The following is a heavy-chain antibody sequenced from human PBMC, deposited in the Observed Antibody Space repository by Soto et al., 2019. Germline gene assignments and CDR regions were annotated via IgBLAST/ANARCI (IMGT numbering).Heavy chain of an antibody. J-gene: IGHJ6*02. CDR2: INPNSGGT. D-gene: IGHD2-2*02. Sequence: GASVKVSCKASGYTFSGYYIHWLRQAPGQGLEWMGGINPNSGGTNYAQKFQGRVTVTRDTPTSTAYMELSRLTSDDTAVYYCAGYLTEGYCTITGCYTRPLYGMDVWGQGTTVTVSS. CDR1: GYTFSGYY. CDR3: AGYLTEGYCTITGCYTRPLYGMDV. V-gene: IGHV1-2*02.